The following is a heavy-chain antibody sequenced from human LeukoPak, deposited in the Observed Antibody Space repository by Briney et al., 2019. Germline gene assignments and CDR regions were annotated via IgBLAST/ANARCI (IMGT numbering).Heavy chain of an antibody. CDR2: MNPNSGNT. V-gene: IGHV1-8*01. D-gene: IGHD3-22*01. J-gene: IGHJ4*02. Sequence: ASVKVSCKASGYTFTSYDINWVRQATGQGLEWMGWMNPNSGNTGYAQKFQGRVTMTRDTSISTAYMELSSLRSEDTAVYYCARDSGSSGNIDYWGQGTLVTVSS. CDR1: GYTFTSYD. CDR3: ARDSGSSGNIDY.